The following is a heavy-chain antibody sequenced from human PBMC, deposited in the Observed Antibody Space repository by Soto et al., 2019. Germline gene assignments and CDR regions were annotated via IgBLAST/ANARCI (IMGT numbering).Heavy chain of an antibody. Sequence: QITLKESGPTLVKPTQTLTLTCTFSGFSLSTSGVGVGWIRQPPGKALEWLALIYWDDDKRYSPSLESRLTIPKDTSKSQVVLTMTNMDPVDTATYYCAHTSAPRLVDVWGRGTTVTVSS. CDR3: AHTSAPRLVDV. V-gene: IGHV2-5*02. CDR1: GFSLSTSGVG. J-gene: IGHJ6*02. CDR2: IYWDDDK.